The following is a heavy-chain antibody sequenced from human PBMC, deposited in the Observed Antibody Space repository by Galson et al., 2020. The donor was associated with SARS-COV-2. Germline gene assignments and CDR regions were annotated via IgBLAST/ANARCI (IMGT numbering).Heavy chain of an antibody. D-gene: IGHD3-22*01. Sequence: GGSLRLSCAASGFSFISYSMNWVRQAPGKGLEWVSYISRSSSTIYYADSVKGRFTISRDNAKNSLYLQMNSLRAEDTAVYYCASNYYDTRGQPDYWGQGTLVTVSS. J-gene: IGHJ4*02. V-gene: IGHV3-48*01. CDR3: ASNYYDTRGQPDY. CDR1: GFSFISYS. CDR2: ISRSSSTI.